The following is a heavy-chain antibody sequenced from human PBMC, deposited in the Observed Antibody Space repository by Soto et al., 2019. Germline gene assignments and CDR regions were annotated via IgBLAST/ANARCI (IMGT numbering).Heavy chain of an antibody. CDR3: AKDLNSGRAWYQYFHH. D-gene: IGHD6-19*01. Sequence: EVWVLESGGGLVQPGGSLRLSCAASGFTFSNYAMTWVRQAPGRGLEWVSSITGSGGGTYYADSVKGRFTISRDNSKDTLFLQMNSLRAEDTAVYYCAKDLNSGRAWYQYFHHWGQGTLVTVSS. CDR2: ITGSGGGT. J-gene: IGHJ1*01. CDR1: GFTFSNYA. V-gene: IGHV3-23*01.